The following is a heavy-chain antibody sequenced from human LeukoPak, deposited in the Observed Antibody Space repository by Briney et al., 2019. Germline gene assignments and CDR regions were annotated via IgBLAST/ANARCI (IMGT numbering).Heavy chain of an antibody. Sequence: GGSLRPSCAASGFTSSSYWMSWVRQAPGKGLEWVANIKQDGSEKYYVDSVKGRFTISRDNAKNSLYLQMNSLRAEDTAVYYCARDGDWNEGSFDYWGQGTLVTVSS. CDR3: ARDGDWNEGSFDY. J-gene: IGHJ4*02. V-gene: IGHV3-7*01. CDR2: IKQDGSEK. CDR1: GFTSSSYW. D-gene: IGHD1-1*01.